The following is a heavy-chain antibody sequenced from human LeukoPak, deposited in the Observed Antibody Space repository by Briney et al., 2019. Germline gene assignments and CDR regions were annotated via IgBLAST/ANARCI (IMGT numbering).Heavy chain of an antibody. Sequence: PGGSLRLSCEASGFTFSNSWMTWVRQTPGKGLEWVANIKTDGSEKYYVDSVKGRFTISRDNAKNSLYLQMNSLRAEDTAVYYCAKLPTITGTPFDYWGQGTLVTVSS. CDR2: IKTDGSEK. D-gene: IGHD1-7*01. J-gene: IGHJ4*02. V-gene: IGHV3-7*03. CDR3: AKLPTITGTPFDY. CDR1: GFTFSNSW.